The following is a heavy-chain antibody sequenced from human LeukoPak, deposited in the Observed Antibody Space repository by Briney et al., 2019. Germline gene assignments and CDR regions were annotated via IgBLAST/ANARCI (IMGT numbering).Heavy chain of an antibody. CDR1: GFTFSSYG. Sequence: QSGGSLRLSCAASGFTFSSYGMHWVRQAPGKGLEWMAIISHDATNEYHADSVKGRFTISRDNSKNTLYLQMNSLIPEDTAVYLCARDFGGLRWNYYFDYWGQGTLVTVSS. V-gene: IGHV3-30*19. CDR2: ISHDATNE. D-gene: IGHD4-23*01. J-gene: IGHJ4*02. CDR3: ARDFGGLRWNYYFDY.